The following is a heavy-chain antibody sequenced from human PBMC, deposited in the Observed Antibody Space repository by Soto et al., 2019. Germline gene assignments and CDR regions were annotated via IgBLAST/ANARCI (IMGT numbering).Heavy chain of an antibody. CDR1: GLSVSNNY. V-gene: IGHV3-66*01. Sequence: EVQLVESGGGLVQPGGSLRLSCGASGLSVSNNYMTWVRQAPGKGLEWVSGFYDGASTYYADSVKGRFTISRDNSKNTLYLQMNSLRVDDTAVYYCARGWFFLDFWGQGTLVTVSS. D-gene: IGHD2-15*01. J-gene: IGHJ4*02. CDR3: ARGWFFLDF. CDR2: FYDGAST.